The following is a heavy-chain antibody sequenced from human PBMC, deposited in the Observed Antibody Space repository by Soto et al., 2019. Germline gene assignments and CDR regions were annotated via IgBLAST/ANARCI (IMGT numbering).Heavy chain of an antibody. V-gene: IGHV1-3*01. D-gene: IGHD6-13*01. CDR2: INAGNGNT. CDR3: ARADQSKRPGIAAAGDHYYYYCGMDV. Sequence: GASVKVSCKASGYTFTSYAMHWVRQAPGQRLEWMGWINAGNGNTKYSQKFQGRVTITRDTSASTAYMELSSLRSEDTAVYYCARADQSKRPGIAAAGDHYYYYCGMDVWGQGTTVTVSS. CDR1: GYTFTSYA. J-gene: IGHJ6*02.